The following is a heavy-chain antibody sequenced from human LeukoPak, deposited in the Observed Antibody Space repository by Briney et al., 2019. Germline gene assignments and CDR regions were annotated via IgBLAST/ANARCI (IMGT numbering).Heavy chain of an antibody. V-gene: IGHV1-2*02. D-gene: IGHD3-16*02. CDR1: GYTFTGYY. CDR2: INPNSGGT. CDR3: ARDGINASYDYVWGSYPNWFDP. J-gene: IGHJ5*02. Sequence: ASVSVSCKASGYTFTGYYMHWVRQAPGQGLEWTGWINPNSGGTNYAQTFQGRVTMTRERAISTAYMEVRRLREEETGVYYCARDGINASYDYVWGSYPNWFDPWGQGTLVTVSS.